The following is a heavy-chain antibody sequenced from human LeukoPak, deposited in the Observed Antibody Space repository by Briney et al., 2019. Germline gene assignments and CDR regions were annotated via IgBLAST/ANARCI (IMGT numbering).Heavy chain of an antibody. CDR3: AKDRGNWNDVNWFDP. CDR2: ISGSGGST. D-gene: IGHD1-1*01. CDR1: GFTFSSYA. J-gene: IGHJ5*02. Sequence: GGSLRLSCAASGFTFSSYAMSWVRQAPGKGLEWVSAISGSGGSTYYADSVKGRFTISRGNSKNTLYLQMNSLRAEDTAVYYCAKDRGNWNDVNWFDPWGQGTLVTVSS. V-gene: IGHV3-23*01.